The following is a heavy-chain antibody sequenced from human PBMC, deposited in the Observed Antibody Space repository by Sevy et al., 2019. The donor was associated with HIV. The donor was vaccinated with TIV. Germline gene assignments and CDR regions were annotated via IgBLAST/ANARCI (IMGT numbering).Heavy chain of an antibody. CDR3: ARDDGYTVNWYPGY. V-gene: IGHV3-30*04. J-gene: IGHJ4*02. Sequence: GGSLRLSCAASGFTFSTYAMHWVRQAPGKGLEWVAVISYDADTKYYADSVKGRFTISRDNPKNTLYVQMNSLRPEDTAVYYCARDDGYTVNWYPGYWGQGTLVTVSS. CDR2: ISYDADTK. CDR1: GFTFSTYA. D-gene: IGHD3-16*01.